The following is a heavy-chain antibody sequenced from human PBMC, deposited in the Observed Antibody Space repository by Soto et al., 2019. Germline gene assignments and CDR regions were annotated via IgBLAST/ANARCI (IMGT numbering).Heavy chain of an antibody. J-gene: IGHJ2*01. D-gene: IGHD5-18*01. CDR1: GFTVSSNY. CDR2: IYSGGST. V-gene: IGHV3-53*04. CDR3: AQRSGYSYGHGWYFDL. Sequence: EVQLVESGGGLVQPGGSLRLSCAASGFTVSSNYMSWVRQAPGKGLEWVSVIYSGGSTYYADSVKGRFTISRHNSKNTLYLQMNSLRAEDTAVYYCAQRSGYSYGHGWYFDLWGRGTLVTVSS.